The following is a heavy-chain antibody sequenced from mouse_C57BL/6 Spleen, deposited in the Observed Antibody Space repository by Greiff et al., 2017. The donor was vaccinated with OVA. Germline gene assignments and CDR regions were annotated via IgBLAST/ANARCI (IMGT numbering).Heavy chain of an antibody. J-gene: IGHJ1*03. CDR1: GYTFTSYW. CDR2: IDPSDSYT. D-gene: IGHD1-1*01. CDR3: ARALGATRYFDV. V-gene: IGHV1-50*01. Sequence: QVQLKQPGAELVKPGASVKLSCKASGYTFTSYWMQWVKQRPGQGLEWIGEIDPSDSYTNYNQKFKGKATLTVDTSSSTAYMQLSSLTSEDSAVYYCARALGATRYFDVWGTGTTVTVSS.